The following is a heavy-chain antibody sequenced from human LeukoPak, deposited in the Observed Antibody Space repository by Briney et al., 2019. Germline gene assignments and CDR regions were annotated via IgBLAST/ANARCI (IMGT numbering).Heavy chain of an antibody. CDR2: IKHSGST. D-gene: IGHD3-10*02. Sequence: SETLSLTWAVYGGSFSGYYWSWIRQPPGKGLEWIGEIKHSGSTNYNPSLKSRVTISVDTSKNQFSLKLSSVTAADTAVYYCAGVFGDFNYWGQGTLVTVSS. J-gene: IGHJ4*02. CDR1: GGSFSGYY. CDR3: AGVFGDFNY. V-gene: IGHV4-34*01.